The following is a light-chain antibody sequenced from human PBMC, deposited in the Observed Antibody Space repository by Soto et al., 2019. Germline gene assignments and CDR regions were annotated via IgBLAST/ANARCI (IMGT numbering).Light chain of an antibody. CDR1: SSNIGSNT. CDR2: TNN. CDR3: AAWHDSLNGPV. J-gene: IGLJ2*01. V-gene: IGLV1-44*01. Sequence: QSVLTQPPSASGTPGQRVTISCSGSSSNIGSNTVNWYQQLPGTAPKLLIYTNNQRPSGVPDRFSGSKSGTSASLAISGRQSEDEADYYCAAWHDSLNGPVFGGGTKLTVL.